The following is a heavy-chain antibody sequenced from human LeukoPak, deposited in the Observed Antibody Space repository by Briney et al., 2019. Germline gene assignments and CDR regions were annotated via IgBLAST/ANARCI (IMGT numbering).Heavy chain of an antibody. CDR1: GYTFTGYY. Sequence: ASVKVSCKASGYTFTGYYMHWVRQAPGQGLEWMGWINPNSGGTNYAQKFQGRVTMTRDTSISTACMELSRLRSDDTAVYYCARAGVVPAAMPFDYWGQGTLVTVSS. CDR3: ARAGVVPAAMPFDY. CDR2: INPNSGGT. V-gene: IGHV1-2*02. D-gene: IGHD2-2*01. J-gene: IGHJ4*02.